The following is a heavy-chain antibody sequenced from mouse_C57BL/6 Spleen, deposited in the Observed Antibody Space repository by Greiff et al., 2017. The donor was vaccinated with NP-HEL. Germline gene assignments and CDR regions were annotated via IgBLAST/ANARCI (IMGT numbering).Heavy chain of an antibody. CDR3: ARSDYEGYFDV. CDR2: ISSGGSYT. Sequence: EVKLVESGGDLVKPGGSLKLSCAASGFTFSSYGMSWVRQTPDKRLEWVATISSGGSYTYYPDSVKGRFTISRDNAKNTLYLQMSSLKSEDTAMYYCARSDYEGYFDVWGTGTTVTVSS. D-gene: IGHD2-4*01. CDR1: GFTFSSYG. V-gene: IGHV5-6*02. J-gene: IGHJ1*03.